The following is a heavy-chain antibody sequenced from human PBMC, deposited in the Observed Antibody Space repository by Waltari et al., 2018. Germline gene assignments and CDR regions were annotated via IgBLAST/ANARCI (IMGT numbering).Heavy chain of an antibody. CDR3: ARQSSEYSSFEMDV. V-gene: IGHV4-34*01. Sequence: QVQLQQWGAGLLKPSETLSLTCAVYGGSFSGYYWSWIRQPPGKGLGWIGEINHSGSTNYNPSRRSRVTISVDTSKNQFSLKLSSVTAADTAVYYCARQSSEYSSFEMDVWGQGTTVTVSS. J-gene: IGHJ6*02. D-gene: IGHD6-6*01. CDR2: INHSGST. CDR1: GGSFSGYY.